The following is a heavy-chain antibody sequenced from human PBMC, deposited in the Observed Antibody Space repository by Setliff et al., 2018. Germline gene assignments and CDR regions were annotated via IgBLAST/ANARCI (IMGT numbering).Heavy chain of an antibody. J-gene: IGHJ5*02. D-gene: IGHD6-13*01. Sequence: ASVKVSCKASGYTFTSYGISWVRQAPGQGLEWMGWISAYNGNTNYAQKLQGRVTMTTDTSTSTAYMELRNLRSDDTAVYYCARGYSSSWQSRMGFDPWGQGTLVTVSS. V-gene: IGHV1-18*01. CDR2: ISAYNGNT. CDR3: ARGYSSSWQSRMGFDP. CDR1: GYTFTSYG.